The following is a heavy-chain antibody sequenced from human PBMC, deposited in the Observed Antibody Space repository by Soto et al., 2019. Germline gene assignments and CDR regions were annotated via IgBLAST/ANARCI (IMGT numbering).Heavy chain of an antibody. J-gene: IGHJ6*02. CDR1: GFTFSSYG. Sequence: QVQLVESGGGVVQPGRSLRLSCAASGFTFSSYGMHWVRQAPGKGLEWVAVIWYDGSNKYYADSVKGRFTISRDNSKNTRYLQMNSLRAEDTAVYYCARDRKGPGSPSSYYYYGMDVWGQGTTVTVSS. CDR2: IWYDGSNK. D-gene: IGHD1-26*01. CDR3: ARDRKGPGSPSSYYYYGMDV. V-gene: IGHV3-33*01.